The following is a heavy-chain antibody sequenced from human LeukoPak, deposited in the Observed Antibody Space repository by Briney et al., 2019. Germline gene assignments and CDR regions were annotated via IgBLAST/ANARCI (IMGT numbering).Heavy chain of an antibody. Sequence: PSETLSLTCAVYGGSFSGYYWSWIRQPPGKGLEWIGEINHSGSTNYNPSLKSRVTISVDTSKNQFSLKLSSVTAADTAVYYCARHAPVVVPAAILFSDAFDIWGQGTMVTVSS. CDR1: GGSFSGYY. CDR3: ARHAPVVVPAAILFSDAFDI. J-gene: IGHJ3*02. D-gene: IGHD2-2*02. CDR2: INHSGST. V-gene: IGHV4-34*01.